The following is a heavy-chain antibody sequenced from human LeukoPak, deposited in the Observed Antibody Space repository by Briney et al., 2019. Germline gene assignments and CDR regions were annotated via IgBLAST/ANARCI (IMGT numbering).Heavy chain of an antibody. Sequence: GSLRLSCTASGFIFDTHTLTWVRQAPGKGLEWVASISGSGDSTNYGDSVKGRFTISRDNFKRTVHLEMSNLRADDTATYYCVRRAAVRGMDFWGLGTTVIVSS. J-gene: IGHJ6*02. D-gene: IGHD1-14*01. CDR2: ISGSGDST. CDR1: GFIFDTHT. V-gene: IGHV3-23*01. CDR3: VRRAAVRGMDF.